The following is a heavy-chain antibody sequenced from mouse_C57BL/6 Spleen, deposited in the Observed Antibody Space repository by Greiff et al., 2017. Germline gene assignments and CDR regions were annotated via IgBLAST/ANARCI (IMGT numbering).Heavy chain of an antibody. CDR3: ARADYYGSSYWYFDV. Sequence: DVKLVESGGGLVKPGGSLKLSCAASGFTFSSYTMSWVRQTPEKRLEWVATISGGGGNTYYPDSVKGRFTISRDNAKNTLYLQMSSLRSEDTALYYCARADYYGSSYWYFDVWGTGTTVTVSS. CDR2: ISGGGGNT. D-gene: IGHD1-1*01. J-gene: IGHJ1*03. CDR1: GFTFSSYT. V-gene: IGHV5-9*01.